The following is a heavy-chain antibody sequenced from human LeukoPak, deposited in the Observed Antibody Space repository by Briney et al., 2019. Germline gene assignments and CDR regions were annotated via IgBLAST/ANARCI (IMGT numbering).Heavy chain of an antibody. D-gene: IGHD3-22*01. Sequence: GGSLRLSCAASGFTFSSYDMSWVRQAPGKGLEWVSAISGSGGSTYYADSVKGRFTISRDNSKNMLYLQMNSLRAEDTAVYYCAKYPHAYCDSSGDLVYWGQGTVVTVSS. CDR2: ISGSGGST. CDR1: GFTFSSYD. V-gene: IGHV3-23*01. J-gene: IGHJ4*02. CDR3: AKYPHAYCDSSGDLVY.